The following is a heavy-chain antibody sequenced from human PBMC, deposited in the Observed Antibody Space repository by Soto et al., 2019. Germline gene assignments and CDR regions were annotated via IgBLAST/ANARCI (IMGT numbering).Heavy chain of an antibody. V-gene: IGHV1-3*05. CDR3: TREDY. Sequence: QVQLVQSGAEEKKPGASVKASCKASGYTFSNYVIHWVRQAPGQGLEWMGWINAGNGNTQYSQKFQGRVTITRDTSASTAYMELNSLRSEDTAVYYCTREDYWGRGTLVTVPS. CDR1: GYTFSNYV. J-gene: IGHJ4*02. CDR2: INAGNGNT.